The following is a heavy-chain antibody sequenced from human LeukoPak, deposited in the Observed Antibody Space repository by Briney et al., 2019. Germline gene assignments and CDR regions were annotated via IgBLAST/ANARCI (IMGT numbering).Heavy chain of an antibody. CDR2: IYYSGST. Sequence: SETLSLTCTVSGGSISSSSYYWGWIRQPPGKGLEWIGSIYYSGSTYYNPSLKSRVTISVDTSKNQFSLKLSSVTAADTAVYYCARARMTAYYDSSGYYDWGQGTLVTVSS. CDR1: GGSISSSSYY. V-gene: IGHV4-39*07. D-gene: IGHD3-22*01. J-gene: IGHJ4*02. CDR3: ARARMTAYYDSSGYYD.